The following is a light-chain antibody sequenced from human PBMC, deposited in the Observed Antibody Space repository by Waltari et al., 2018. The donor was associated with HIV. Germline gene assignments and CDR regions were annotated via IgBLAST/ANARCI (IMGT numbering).Light chain of an antibody. J-gene: IGLJ2*01. CDR1: SSTIGTGYD. CDR3: QSYDISLSASVV. CDR2: GNN. Sequence: QSMLTQPPSVSGAPGQRVTISCTGSSSTIGTGYDVHWYQPVPGTAPKLLISGNNNRPSGVPDRFSASKSGTSASLTISGLQAEDEADYFCQSYDISLSASVVFGGGTKLTVL. V-gene: IGLV1-40*01.